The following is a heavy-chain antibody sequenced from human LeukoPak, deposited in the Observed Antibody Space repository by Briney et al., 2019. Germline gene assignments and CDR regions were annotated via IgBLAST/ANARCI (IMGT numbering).Heavy chain of an antibody. D-gene: IGHD2-15*01. CDR2: IYHSGGT. V-gene: IGHV4-59*01. CDR3: ARGSGGRAGYFDY. J-gene: IGHJ4*02. CDR1: GGSIGSYY. Sequence: NPSETLSLTCTVSGGSIGSYYWTWIRQPPGKGLEWIGSIYHSGGTNDDPSLKSRVTISVDTSKNQFSLKLRSLTAADTAIYYCARGSGGRAGYFDYWGQGTLVTVSS.